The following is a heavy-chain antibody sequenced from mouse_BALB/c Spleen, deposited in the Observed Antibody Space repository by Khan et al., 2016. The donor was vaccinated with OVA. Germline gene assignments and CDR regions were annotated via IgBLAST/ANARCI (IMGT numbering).Heavy chain of an antibody. J-gene: IGHJ3*01. CDR2: MTPSNGYT. V-gene: IGHV1-4*01. CDR1: GYTFTSYT. D-gene: IGHD2-10*01. Sequence: QVRLQQSGAELARPGASVKMSCKASGYTFTSYTMHWVKQRPGQGLEWIGYMTPSNGYTNYNQKFRDKATLTADKSSSTAYMQLSSLTSEDSAVDYGARVGPYHANYGAWFAYWGQGTLVTVSA. CDR3: ARVGPYHANYGAWFAY.